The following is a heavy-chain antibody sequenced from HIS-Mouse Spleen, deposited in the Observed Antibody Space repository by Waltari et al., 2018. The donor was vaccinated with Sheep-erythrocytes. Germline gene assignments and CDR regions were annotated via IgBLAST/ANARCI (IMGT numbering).Heavy chain of an antibody. CDR3: ARGHPDYGDYDAFDI. D-gene: IGHD4-17*01. CDR2: ISSGGRT. J-gene: IGHJ3*02. Sequence: EVQLVESGGGLIQPGGSLRLSCAASGFTVSSNYMSWVRQAPGKGLGWGQVISSGGRTYYAESVKGRFTISRDNSKNTLYLQMNSLRAEDTAVYYCARGHPDYGDYDAFDIWGQGTMVTVSS. CDR1: GFTVSSNY. V-gene: IGHV3-53*01.